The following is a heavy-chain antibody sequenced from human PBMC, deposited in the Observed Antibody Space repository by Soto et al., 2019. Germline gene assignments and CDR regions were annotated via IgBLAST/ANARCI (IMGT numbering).Heavy chain of an antibody. J-gene: IGHJ4*02. CDR2: ISNEGSNE. CDR3: ERDYSLAVLAPGY. CDR1: GFSFSSYA. D-gene: IGHD2-8*02. Sequence: QVQLVESGGGVVQPGRSLRLSCAASGFSFSSYAMHWVRQAPGKGLEWVAVISNEGSNEHYADSLKGRFSISRDNSKNTLYLQMSSLRPEDTAVYYCERDYSLAVLAPGYWGQGTLVTVSS. V-gene: IGHV3-30-3*01.